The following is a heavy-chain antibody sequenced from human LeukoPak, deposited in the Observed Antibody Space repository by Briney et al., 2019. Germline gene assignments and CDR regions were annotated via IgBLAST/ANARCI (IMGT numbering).Heavy chain of an antibody. CDR3: AKRSPGSSGYSFDY. J-gene: IGHJ4*02. Sequence: PGGSLRLSCAASGFTFTSIAWSGFGKPPGRGLEWFSPISGSGGSTYYADSVKGRFTISRDNSKYTLYLQMNSLRAEDTAVYYCAKRSPGSSGYSFDYWGQGTLVTVSS. D-gene: IGHD3-22*01. CDR2: ISGSGGST. CDR1: GFTFTSIA. V-gene: IGHV3-23*01.